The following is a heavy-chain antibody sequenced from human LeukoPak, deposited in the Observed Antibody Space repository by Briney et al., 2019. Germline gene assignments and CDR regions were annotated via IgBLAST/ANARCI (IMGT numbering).Heavy chain of an antibody. D-gene: IGHD1/OR15-1a*01. V-gene: IGHV4-59*01. CDR2: IYYSGGA. Sequence: PSETLSLTCAVSGGSISSYYWSWIRQPPGKGLEYIASIYYSGGANYNPSLKSRVTISVETSRNQFSPKLSSVIAADTAVYYCARWNSGGDYWGQGSLVTVSS. CDR1: GGSISSYY. J-gene: IGHJ4*02. CDR3: ARWNSGGDY.